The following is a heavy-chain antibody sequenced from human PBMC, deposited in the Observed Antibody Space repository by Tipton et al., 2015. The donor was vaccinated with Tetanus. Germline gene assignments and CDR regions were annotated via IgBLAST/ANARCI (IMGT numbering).Heavy chain of an antibody. V-gene: IGHV4-59*01. CDR3: ARAGARDWFDP. CDR2: IYYSGST. Sequence: TLSLTCTVSGGSISSYYWSWIRQPPGKGLEWIGYIYYSGSTNYNPSLKSRVTISVDTSKNQFSLKLSSVTAADTAVYYCARAGARDWFDPWGQGTLVTVSS. D-gene: IGHD7-27*01. J-gene: IGHJ5*02. CDR1: GGSISSYY.